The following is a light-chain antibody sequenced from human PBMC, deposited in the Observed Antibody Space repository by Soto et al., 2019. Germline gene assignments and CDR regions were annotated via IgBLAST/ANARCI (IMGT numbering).Light chain of an antibody. CDR1: QTISRW. CDR3: QEYNNYWT. V-gene: IGKV1-5*01. CDR2: TAS. J-gene: IGKJ1*01. Sequence: DIPLTQSASTLSASFGDTVTITCRASQTISRWLAWYQQKPGKAPRLLIYTASTLESGVPSRFSAGGSGTEFTLTISSLNPDDFATYYCQEYNNYWTFGQGTKVDIK.